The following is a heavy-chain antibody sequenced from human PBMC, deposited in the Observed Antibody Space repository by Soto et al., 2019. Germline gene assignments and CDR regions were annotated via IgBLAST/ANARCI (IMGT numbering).Heavy chain of an antibody. V-gene: IGHV4-61*01. CDR1: GASVSSGNYY. Sequence: QVQLQESGPGLVKPSETLSLTCTVSGASVSSGNYYWSWIRQPPGKGLECIGYISYSGSTNYNPSLKSRVTTSIDTSKNQFSLKLSSVTAADTAVYYCARGSGSYSAYWGQGTLVTVSS. J-gene: IGHJ4*02. CDR3: ARGSGSYSAY. D-gene: IGHD1-26*01. CDR2: ISYSGST.